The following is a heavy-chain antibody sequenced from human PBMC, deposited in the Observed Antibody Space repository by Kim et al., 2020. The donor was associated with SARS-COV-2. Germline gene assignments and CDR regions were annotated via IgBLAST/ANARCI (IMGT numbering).Heavy chain of an antibody. D-gene: IGHD2-15*01. CDR1: GFTFSTYA. J-gene: IGHJ4*02. V-gene: IGHV3-23*01. Sequence: GGSLRLSCAASGFTFSTYAMSWVRQAPGKGLEWVSTISGGGGSTYYTDSVKGRFTISRDNSKNTRYLQVNSLRAEDTAAYYCARAGCSGGNCYRPPDYWGQGTLVTVSS. CDR2: ISGGGGST. CDR3: ARAGCSGGNCYRPPDY.